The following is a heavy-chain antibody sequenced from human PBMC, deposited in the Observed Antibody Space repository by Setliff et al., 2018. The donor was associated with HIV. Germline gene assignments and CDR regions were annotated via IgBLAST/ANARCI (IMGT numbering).Heavy chain of an antibody. CDR3: ARDRDGATMVRGVIIRGGFDY. D-gene: IGHD3-10*01. Sequence: PGGSLRLSCVASGFTFSSYRMNWVRQTPGKGLEWVSFISGSGNSIYYADSVKGRFTISRDNARNSLFLQMNSLRAEDTAVYYCARDRDGATMVRGVIIRGGFDYWGQGTLVTVSS. CDR1: GFTFSSYR. CDR2: ISGSGNSI. J-gene: IGHJ4*02. V-gene: IGHV3-48*04.